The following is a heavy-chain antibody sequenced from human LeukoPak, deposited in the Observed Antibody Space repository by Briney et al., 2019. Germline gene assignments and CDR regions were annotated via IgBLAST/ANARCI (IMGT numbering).Heavy chain of an antibody. D-gene: IGHD6-19*01. J-gene: IGHJ4*02. CDR2: ISGSGGST. V-gene: IGHV3-23*01. CDR1: GFTFSSYA. CDR3: AKGVYSSGWYFHY. Sequence: PGGSLRLSCAASGFTFSSYAMSWVRQAPGKGLEWVSTISGSGGSTYYPDSVKGRFTISRDNSKNTLLLQMNSLRGEDTAVYYCAKGVYSSGWYFHYWGQGTLVTVSS.